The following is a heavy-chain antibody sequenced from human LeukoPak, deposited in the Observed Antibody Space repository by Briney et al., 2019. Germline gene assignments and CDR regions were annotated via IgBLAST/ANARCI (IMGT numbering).Heavy chain of an antibody. CDR3: ARFRVENYYDSSGQYYFDY. CDR2: IYHSGST. D-gene: IGHD3-22*01. V-gene: IGHV4-4*02. Sequence: SGTLSLTCAVSGGSISSSNWWSWVRQPPGKGLEWIGEIYHSGSTNYNPSLKSRVTISVDKSKNQFSLKLSSVTAADTAVYYRARFRVENYYDSSGQYYFDYWGQGTLVTVSS. J-gene: IGHJ4*02. CDR1: GGSISSSNW.